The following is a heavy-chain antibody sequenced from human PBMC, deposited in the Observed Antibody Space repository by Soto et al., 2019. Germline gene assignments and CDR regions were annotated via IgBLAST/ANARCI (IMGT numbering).Heavy chain of an antibody. V-gene: IGHV1-2*02. D-gene: IGHD5-12*01. CDR2: INPNSGGT. Sequence: ASVKVSCKASGYTFTGYYMHWVRQAPGQGLEWMGWINPNSGGTNYAQKFQGRVTMTRDTSISTAYMELSRLRSDDTAVYYCASDFTPDRGYDSFVPWFDLCAEGTLXT. J-gene: IGHJ5*02. CDR1: GYTFTGYY. CDR3: ASDFTPDRGYDSFVPWFDL.